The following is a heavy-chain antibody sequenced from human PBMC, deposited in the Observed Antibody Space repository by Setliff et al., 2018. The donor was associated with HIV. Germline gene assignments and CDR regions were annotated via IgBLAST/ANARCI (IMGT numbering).Heavy chain of an antibody. CDR2: IYTSGIT. Sequence: ASETLSLTCTVSGDSISSYYWSWIRRPPGKGLEWIGYIYTSGITDYNPSLKSRVTISVDTSKNQFSLKLSSVTAADTAVYYCARGDGTKYYYYYYMDVWGKGTTVTVSS. V-gene: IGHV4-59*01. D-gene: IGHD1-7*01. J-gene: IGHJ6*03. CDR1: GDSISSYY. CDR3: ARGDGTKYYYYYYMDV.